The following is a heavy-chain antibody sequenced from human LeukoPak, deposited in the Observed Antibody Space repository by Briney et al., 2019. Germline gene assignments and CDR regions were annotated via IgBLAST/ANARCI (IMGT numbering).Heavy chain of an antibody. CDR3: ARGDAGYSSSWCFDY. V-gene: IGHV3-7*01. CDR2: IKQDGSEK. CDR1: GFTFSSYW. J-gene: IGHJ4*02. D-gene: IGHD6-13*01. Sequence: GGSLRLSCAASGFTFSSYWMSWVRQAPGKGLEWVANIKQDGSEKYYVDSVKGRFTISRDNAKNSLYLQMNSLRAEDTAVYYCARGDAGYSSSWCFDYWGQGTLVTVSS.